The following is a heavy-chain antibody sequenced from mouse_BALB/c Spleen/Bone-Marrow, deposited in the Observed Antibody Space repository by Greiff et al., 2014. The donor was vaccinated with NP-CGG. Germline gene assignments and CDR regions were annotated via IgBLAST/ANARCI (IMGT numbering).Heavy chain of an antibody. CDR3: ANYYGSSSY. D-gene: IGHD1-1*01. V-gene: IGHV1S130*01. CDR2: IHPNSGNT. J-gene: IGHJ2*01. CDR1: GYTFTSPW. Sequence: QVQLQQSGSVLVRPGASVELSCKASGYTFTSPWMHWAKQRPGQGLEWIGEIHPNSGNTNYNEKFKGKATLTVDTSSSTAYVDLSSLTSEDSAVYYCANYYGSSSYWGQGTTLTVSS.